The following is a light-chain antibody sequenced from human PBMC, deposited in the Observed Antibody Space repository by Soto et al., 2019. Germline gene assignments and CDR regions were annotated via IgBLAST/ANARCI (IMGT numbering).Light chain of an antibody. CDR1: QSVSSSY. J-gene: IGKJ1*01. V-gene: IGKV3-20*01. Sequence: DIVLTQSPGTLSSSPGERATLSCRASQSVSSSYLAWYQQKPGQAPRLLIYGASSRTTGIPHRFSGSGAETDFTLTISRLEPEDFVVYYCQQYGSSPPWTFGQGTKVEIK. CDR2: GAS. CDR3: QQYGSSPPWT.